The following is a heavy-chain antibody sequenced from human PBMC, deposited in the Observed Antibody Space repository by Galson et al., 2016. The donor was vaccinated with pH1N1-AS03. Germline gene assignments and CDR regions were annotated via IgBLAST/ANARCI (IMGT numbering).Heavy chain of an antibody. CDR3: ARAYYGDFADWFDP. J-gene: IGHJ5*02. CDR2: IYWNDDI. Sequence: PALVKPTQTLTLTCTFSGFSLSTSGVGVGWIRRAPGKALEWLAIIYWNDDIRYSPSLRNRLTITKDTSKSQVVLTMTNMDPVDTATYFCARAYYGDFADWFDPWGQGTLVTVSS. CDR1: GFSLSTSGVG. D-gene: IGHD4-17*01. V-gene: IGHV2-5*01.